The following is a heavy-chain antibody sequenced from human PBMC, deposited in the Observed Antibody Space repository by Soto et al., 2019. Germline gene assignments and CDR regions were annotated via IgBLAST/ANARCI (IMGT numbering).Heavy chain of an antibody. D-gene: IGHD6-13*01. J-gene: IGHJ4*02. Sequence: QVQLQESGPGLVKPSGTLSLTCAVSGGSISSSNWWSWVRQPPGKGLEWIGEIYHSGSTNYNPSPXSXXTISVDKSKTQFSLKLSSVTAADTAVYYCARVSAAGTYFDYWGQGTLVTVSS. CDR1: GGSISSSNW. CDR2: IYHSGST. V-gene: IGHV4-4*02. CDR3: ARVSAAGTYFDY.